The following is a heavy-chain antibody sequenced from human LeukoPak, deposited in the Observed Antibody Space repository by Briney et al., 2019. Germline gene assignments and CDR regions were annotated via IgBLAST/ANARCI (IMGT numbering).Heavy chain of an antibody. CDR3: AKDRGDY. CDR1: GFTFSSYG. D-gene: IGHD3-10*01. Sequence: GRSLRLSCAASGFTFSSYGMHWVRQAPGKGLEWVAVISYDGSNKYYADSVKGRFTISRDNSKNTLYLQMNSLRAEDTAVYYCAKDRGDYWGQGTLVTVSS. J-gene: IGHJ4*02. V-gene: IGHV3-30*18. CDR2: ISYDGSNK.